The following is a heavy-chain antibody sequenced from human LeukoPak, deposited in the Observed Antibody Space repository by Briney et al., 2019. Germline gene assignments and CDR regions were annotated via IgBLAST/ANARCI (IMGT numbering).Heavy chain of an antibody. V-gene: IGHV4-4*02. D-gene: IGHD6-6*01. Sequence: PSETLSLTCAVSGGSISSNNWWSWVRQPPNKGLEWIGEIYHGGSTNYNPSLKSRVTISVDKSKNQFSLKLSSVTAADTAVYYCARGGGLAARRKYFDYWGQGTLVTVSS. CDR2: IYHGGST. J-gene: IGHJ4*02. CDR1: GGSISSNNW. CDR3: ARGGGLAARRKYFDY.